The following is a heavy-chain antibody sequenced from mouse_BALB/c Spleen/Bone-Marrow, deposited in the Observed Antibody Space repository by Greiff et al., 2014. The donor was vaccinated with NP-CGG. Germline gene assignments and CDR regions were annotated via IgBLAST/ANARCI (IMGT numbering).Heavy chain of an antibody. CDR3: ARHESYGNYLYFDV. D-gene: IGHD2-10*02. J-gene: IGHJ1*01. CDR1: GYTFTEYI. V-gene: IGHV1-62-2*01. CDR2: FYPGSGSI. Sequence: VQRVESGAGLVKPGASVKLSCKASGYTFTEYIIHWVKQRSGQGLEWIGWFYPGSGSIKYNEEFKDKATLTADKSSSTVYMELSRLTSEDSAVYFCARHESYGNYLYFDVWGAGTTVTVSS.